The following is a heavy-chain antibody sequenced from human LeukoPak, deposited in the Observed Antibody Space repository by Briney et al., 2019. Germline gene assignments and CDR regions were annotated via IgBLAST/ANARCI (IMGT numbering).Heavy chain of an antibody. CDR1: GYTFTSYG. CDR2: IIPIFGTA. Sequence: GASVKVSCKASGYTFTSYGISWVRQAPGQGLEWMGGIIPIFGTANYAQKFQGRVTITTDESTSTAYMELSSLRSEDTAVYYCARGHDFWTYYYMDVWGKGTMVTVSS. J-gene: IGHJ6*03. CDR3: ARGHDFWTYYYMDV. V-gene: IGHV1-69*05. D-gene: IGHD3-3*01.